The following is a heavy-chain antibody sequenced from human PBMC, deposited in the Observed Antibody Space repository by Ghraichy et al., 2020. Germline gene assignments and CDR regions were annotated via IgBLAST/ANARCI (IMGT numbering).Heavy chain of an antibody. D-gene: IGHD3-10*01. CDR1: GMTFNNYG. J-gene: IGHJ6*02. CDR2: ISKTVSTK. Sequence: GESLNISCIGSGMTFNNYGMNWVRQAPGKGLEWVSFISKTVSTKYYRDSLRGRLTISRDNAKNSVYLQMNSLTVEDTAVYYCARSPHYFGSGNFRGDLGMDVWGQGTTVTVSS. V-gene: IGHV3-48*01. CDR3: ARSPHYFGSGNFRGDLGMDV.